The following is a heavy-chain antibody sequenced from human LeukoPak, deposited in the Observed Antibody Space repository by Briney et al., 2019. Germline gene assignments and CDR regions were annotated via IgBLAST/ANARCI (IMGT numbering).Heavy chain of an antibody. J-gene: IGHJ6*03. V-gene: IGHV4-30-4*01. CDR3: ARGPDYYGSGSYFGYYYYYYMDV. Sequence: PSETLSLTCTVSGGSISSGDYYWSWIRQPPGKGLEWIGYIYYSGSTYSNPSLESRVTISIDTSKNQFSLKLSSVTAADTAVYYCARGPDYYGSGSYFGYYYYYYMDVWGKGTTVTVSS. CDR1: GGSISSGDYY. CDR2: IYYSGST. D-gene: IGHD3-10*01.